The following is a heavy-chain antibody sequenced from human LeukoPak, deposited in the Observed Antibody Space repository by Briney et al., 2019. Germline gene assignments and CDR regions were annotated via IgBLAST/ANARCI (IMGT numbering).Heavy chain of an antibody. V-gene: IGHV1-69*02. J-gene: IGHJ4*02. Sequence: GASVKVSCKASGGTFISYTISWVRQAPGQGLEWMGRIIPILGIANYAQKFQGRVTITADKSTSTAYMELSSLRSEDTAVYYCAGEDSSSDRFDYWGQGTLVTVSS. D-gene: IGHD6-6*01. CDR1: GGTFISYT. CDR2: IIPILGIA. CDR3: AGEDSSSDRFDY.